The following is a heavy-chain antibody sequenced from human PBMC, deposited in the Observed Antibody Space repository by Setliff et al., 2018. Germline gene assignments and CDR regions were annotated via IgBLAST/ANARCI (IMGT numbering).Heavy chain of an antibody. D-gene: IGHD4-17*01. CDR1: GYTFTGYF. V-gene: IGHV1-2*02. J-gene: IGHJ5*02. CDR3: ARSRLYGGWFDP. Sequence: ASVKVSCKASGYTFTGYFIHWVRQAPGQGLEWMGWINPNSGGTNYAQKFQGRVTMTRDTSISTAYMVLSRLRSDDTAVYSCARSRLYGGWFDPWGQGTQVTVSS. CDR2: INPNSGGT.